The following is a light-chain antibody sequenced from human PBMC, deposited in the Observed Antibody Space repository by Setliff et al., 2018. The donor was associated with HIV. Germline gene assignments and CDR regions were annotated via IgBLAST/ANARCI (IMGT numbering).Light chain of an antibody. CDR3: TSYTSRNTLV. CDR1: SSDIGTYNF. Sequence: QSALTQPASVSGSPGQSITISCTGTSSDIGTYNFVSWYQQHPDRAPKLIIYEVTNRPSGVSSRFSGSKSGNTASLTISGLQTEDEADYYCTSYTSRNTLVFGTGTKVTVL. CDR2: EVT. V-gene: IGLV2-14*01. J-gene: IGLJ1*01.